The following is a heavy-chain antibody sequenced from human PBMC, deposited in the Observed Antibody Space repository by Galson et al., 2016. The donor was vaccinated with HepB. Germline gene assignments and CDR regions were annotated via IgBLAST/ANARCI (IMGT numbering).Heavy chain of an antibody. CDR3: AKEGHYGGHFYMDV. Sequence: SLRLSCAVSGFTVSSNYMSWVRQAPGKGLEWVSVIYSSGSIYHADAVKGRFTISRDNSKNTVYLQMNNLRVEDTAVYYCAKEGHYGGHFYMDVWGEGTTVTVSS. J-gene: IGHJ6*03. D-gene: IGHD4-17*01. CDR1: GFTVSSNY. V-gene: IGHV3-53*01. CDR2: IYSSGSI.